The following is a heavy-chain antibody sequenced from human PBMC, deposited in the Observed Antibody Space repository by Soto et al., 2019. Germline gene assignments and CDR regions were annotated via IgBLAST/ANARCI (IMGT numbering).Heavy chain of an antibody. CDR2: ISSSSSTI. Sequence: GGSLRLSCAASGFTFSSYSMNWVRQAPGKGLEWVSYISSSSSTIYYADSVKGRFTISRDNAKNSLYLQMNSLRAEDTAVYYCARDLGILEWLLSSRGGYMDVWGKGTTVTVSS. D-gene: IGHD3-3*01. V-gene: IGHV3-48*01. CDR1: GFTFSSYS. CDR3: ARDLGILEWLLSSRGGYMDV. J-gene: IGHJ6*03.